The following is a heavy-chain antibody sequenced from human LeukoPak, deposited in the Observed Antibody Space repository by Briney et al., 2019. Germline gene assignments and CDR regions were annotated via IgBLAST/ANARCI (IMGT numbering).Heavy chain of an antibody. D-gene: IGHD3-10*01. CDR2: INHSGST. Sequence: SSETLSLTCAVYGGSFSGYYWSWIRQPPGEGLEWIGEINHSGSTNYNPSLKSRVTISVDTSKNQFSLKLSSVTAADTAVYYCARDRVYGSGSYYYYYYYMDVWGKGTTVTISS. CDR3: ARDRVYGSGSYYYYYYYMDV. CDR1: GGSFSGYY. J-gene: IGHJ6*03. V-gene: IGHV4-34*01.